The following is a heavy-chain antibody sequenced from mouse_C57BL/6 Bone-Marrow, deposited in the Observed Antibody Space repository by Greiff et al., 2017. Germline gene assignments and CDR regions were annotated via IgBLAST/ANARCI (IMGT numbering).Heavy chain of an antibody. V-gene: IGHV14-4*01. CDR1: GFNIKDDY. J-gene: IGHJ1*03. CDR2: IDPENGDT. D-gene: IGHD1-1*01. Sequence: DVKLQESGAELVRPGASVKLSCTASGFNIKDDYMHWVKQRPEQGLEWIGWIDPENGDTEYASKFQGKATITADTSSNTAYLQLSSLTSEDTAVYYCTTITLYYYGSSYWYFDVWGTGTTVTVSS. CDR3: TTITLYYYGSSYWYFDV.